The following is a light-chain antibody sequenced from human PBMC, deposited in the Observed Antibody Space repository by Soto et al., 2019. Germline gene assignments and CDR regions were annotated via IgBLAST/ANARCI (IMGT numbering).Light chain of an antibody. CDR1: SSDIGIFNY. CDR3: SSYTSTNTPYV. J-gene: IGLJ1*01. V-gene: IGLV2-14*01. Sequence: QSALTQPASVSGSPGQSITISCTGTSSDIGIFNYVSWYQQHPGKAPKLILYEVTTRPSGISSRFSGSKSGNTASLTISGLQADDEAYYYCSSYTSTNTPYVFGTGTKLTVL. CDR2: EVT.